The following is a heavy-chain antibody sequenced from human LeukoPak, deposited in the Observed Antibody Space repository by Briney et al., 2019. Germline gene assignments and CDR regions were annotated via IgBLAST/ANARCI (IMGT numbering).Heavy chain of an antibody. D-gene: IGHD7-27*01. J-gene: IGHJ3*02. Sequence: GASVKVSCKASGGTFSSYAISWVRQAPGQGLEWMGGIIPIFGTANYAQKFQGRVTITADESTSTAYMELSSLRSEDTAVYYCAREAYLGFSAFDIWGQGTMVTVSS. CDR2: IIPIFGTA. V-gene: IGHV1-69*13. CDR1: GGTFSSYA. CDR3: AREAYLGFSAFDI.